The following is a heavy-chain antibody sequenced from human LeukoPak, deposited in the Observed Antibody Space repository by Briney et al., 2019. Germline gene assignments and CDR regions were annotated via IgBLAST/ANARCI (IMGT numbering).Heavy chain of an antibody. Sequence: GGSLRLSCAASGFTFSSYSMNWVRQAPGKGLEWVLSISSSSSYIYYADSVKGRFTISRDNAKNSLYLQMNSLRAEDTAVYYCAWGLQTGQLSGYDYLAAFDIWGQGTMVTVSS. J-gene: IGHJ3*02. D-gene: IGHD5-12*01. CDR2: ISSSSSYI. V-gene: IGHV3-21*01. CDR3: AWGLQTGQLSGYDYLAAFDI. CDR1: GFTFSSYS.